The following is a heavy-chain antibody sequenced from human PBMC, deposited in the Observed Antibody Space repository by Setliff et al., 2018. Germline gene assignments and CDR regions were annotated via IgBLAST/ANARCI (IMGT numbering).Heavy chain of an antibody. CDR1: GFTFGDYA. D-gene: IGHD1-7*01. V-gene: IGHV3-49*04. CDR2: IRGKPSSGTT. Sequence: GGSLRLSCATSGFTFGDYAITWVRQAPGKGLEWVGFIRGKPSSGTTEYAASVKGRFTISRDDSKSIAYLQMSSLKTEDTALYYCTPWTGTSRLHYWGQGTLVTVSS. CDR3: TPWTGTSRLHY. J-gene: IGHJ4*02.